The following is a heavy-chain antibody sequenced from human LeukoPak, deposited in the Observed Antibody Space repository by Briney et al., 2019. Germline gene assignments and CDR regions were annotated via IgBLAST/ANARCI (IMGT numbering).Heavy chain of an antibody. D-gene: IGHD6-13*01. V-gene: IGHV3-15*01. CDR2: IKIKTDGCTT. CDR3: TTESSYSSSWYGRVYYYYMDV. CDR1: GFTFSNAW. Sequence: GGSLRLSYAASGFTFSNAWMSWVRQAPGKGLKWVGRIKIKTDGCTTDYAAPVKGRFTISRDDSKNTLYLQMNSLKTEATAVYYCTTESSYSSSWYGRVYYYYMDVWGKGTTVTVSS. J-gene: IGHJ6*03.